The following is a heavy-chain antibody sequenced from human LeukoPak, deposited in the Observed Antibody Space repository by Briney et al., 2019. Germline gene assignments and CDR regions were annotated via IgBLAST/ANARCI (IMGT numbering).Heavy chain of an antibody. J-gene: IGHJ4*02. D-gene: IGHD3-10*01. CDR2: ISWNSGSI. Sequence: GGSLRLSCAASGFSFDDYAMHWVRQAPGKGLEWVSGISWNSGSIGYADSVRGRFTISRDNAENSLYLQMNSLRAEDTALYYCAKDRDYYASLDYWGQGTLVTVSS. CDR3: AKDRDYYASLDY. V-gene: IGHV3-9*01. CDR1: GFSFDDYA.